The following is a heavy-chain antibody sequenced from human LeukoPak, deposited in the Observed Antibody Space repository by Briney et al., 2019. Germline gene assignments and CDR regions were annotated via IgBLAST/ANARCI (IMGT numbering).Heavy chain of an antibody. CDR3: AKDYYDSYYFDY. CDR2: ISGSGGST. D-gene: IGHD3-22*01. Sequence: PGGTLRLSCAASAFTFSSYGMSWVRQAPGKGLEWVSAISGSGGSTYYADSVKGRFTISRDNSKNTLYLQMNSLRAEDTAVYYCAKDYYDSYYFDYWGQGTLVTVSS. V-gene: IGHV3-23*01. CDR1: AFTFSSYG. J-gene: IGHJ4*02.